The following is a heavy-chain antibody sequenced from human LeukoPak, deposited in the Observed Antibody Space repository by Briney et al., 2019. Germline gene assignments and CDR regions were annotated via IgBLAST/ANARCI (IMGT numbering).Heavy chain of an antibody. CDR1: GYTLTELS. CDR2: FDPEDGET. Sequence: ASVKVSCKVSGYTLTELSMHWVRQAPGKGLEWMGGFDPEDGETIYAQKFQGRVTMTEDTSTDTAYMELSSLRSEGTAVYYCATVSADTAMGQPYYYYYMDVWGKGTTVTVSS. V-gene: IGHV1-24*01. CDR3: ATVSADTAMGQPYYYYYMDV. D-gene: IGHD5-18*01. J-gene: IGHJ6*03.